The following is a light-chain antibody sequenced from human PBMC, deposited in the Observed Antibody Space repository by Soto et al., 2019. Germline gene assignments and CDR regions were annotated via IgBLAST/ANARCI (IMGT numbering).Light chain of an antibody. V-gene: IGKV3D-15*01. Sequence: EIVMTQSPPTLSVSPGERATLSCRASQSVGSKLAWYQQRPGQAPRLLLYDASNRATGIPARFSGSGSGTEFSLTISSLQSEDFAVYACQPYGAWPGAFGGGTKVEIK. J-gene: IGKJ4*01. CDR2: DAS. CDR3: QPYGAWPGA. CDR1: QSVGSK.